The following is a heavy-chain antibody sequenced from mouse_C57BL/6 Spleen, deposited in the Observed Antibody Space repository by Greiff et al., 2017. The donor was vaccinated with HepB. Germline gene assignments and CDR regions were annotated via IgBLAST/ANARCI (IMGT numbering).Heavy chain of an antibody. CDR2: IYPRDGST. D-gene: IGHD1-1*01. V-gene: IGHV1-85*01. J-gene: IGHJ1*03. CDR3: ARGNYYYGSSYWYFDV. Sequence: QVQLQQSGPELVKPGASVKLSCKASGYTFTSYDINWVKQRPGQGLEWIGWIYPRDGSTKYNVKFKGKATLTVATSSSTAYMELHSLTSEDSAVYFCARGNYYYGSSYWYFDVWGTGTTVTVSS. CDR1: GYTFTSYD.